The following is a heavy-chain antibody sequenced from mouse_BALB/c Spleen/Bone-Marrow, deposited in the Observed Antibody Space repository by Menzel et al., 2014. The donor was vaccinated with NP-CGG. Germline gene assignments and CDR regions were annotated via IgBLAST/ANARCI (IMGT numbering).Heavy chain of an antibody. D-gene: IGHD2-2*01. J-gene: IGHJ4*01. Sequence: YSFTGYTMNWVKQSHGKNLEWIGLINPYNGGTSYNQKFKGKATLTVDKSSSTAYMELLSLTSEDSAVYYCARDGYDRVYAMDYWGQGTSVTVSS. CDR3: ARDGYDRVYAMDY. V-gene: IGHV1-26*01. CDR1: YSFTGYT. CDR2: INPYNGGT.